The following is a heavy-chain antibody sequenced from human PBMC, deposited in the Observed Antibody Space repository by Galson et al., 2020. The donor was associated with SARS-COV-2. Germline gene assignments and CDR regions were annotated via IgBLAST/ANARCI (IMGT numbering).Heavy chain of an antibody. Sequence: SETLSLTCSVSGGSIRSDDYVWSWIRQPPGKGLEYIGYIHYSGIAYYNPSLKSRVTISRDMSKNEFSLKLQSVTAADTGVYHCVGVMGYYFDSWGQGTLVTVS. CDR2: IHYSGIA. J-gene: IGHJ4*02. CDR1: GGSIRSDDYV. CDR3: VGVMGYYFDS. V-gene: IGHV4-30-4*08. D-gene: IGHD2-8*01.